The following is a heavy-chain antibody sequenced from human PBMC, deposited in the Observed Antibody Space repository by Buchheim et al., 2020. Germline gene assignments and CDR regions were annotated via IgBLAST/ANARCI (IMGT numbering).Heavy chain of an antibody. Sequence: QVTLKESGPALVKPTQTLTLTCTFSGFSLSTSGMRVSWIRQPPGKALEWLARIDWDDEKFYSTSLKTRLTISKDTSKNQLVLTMTNMDPVDTATYYCARDLLTYSSGWLDYWGQGTL. CDR1: GFSLSTSGMR. V-gene: IGHV2-70*04. D-gene: IGHD6-19*01. CDR2: IDWDDEK. CDR3: ARDLLTYSSGWLDY. J-gene: IGHJ4*02.